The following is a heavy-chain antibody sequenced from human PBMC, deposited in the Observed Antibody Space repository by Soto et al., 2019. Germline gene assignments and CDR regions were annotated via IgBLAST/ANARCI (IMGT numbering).Heavy chain of an antibody. CDR2: IYYSGST. J-gene: IGHJ5*02. D-gene: IGHD3-9*01. Sequence: SETLSLTCTVSGGSISSSSYYWGWIRQPPGKGLEWIGSIYYSGSTYYNPSLKSRVTISVDTSKNQFSLKLSSMTAADTAVYYCARHYDILTGYYWAWFDPWGQGTLVTVPQ. V-gene: IGHV4-39*01. CDR1: GGSISSSSYY. CDR3: ARHYDILTGYYWAWFDP.